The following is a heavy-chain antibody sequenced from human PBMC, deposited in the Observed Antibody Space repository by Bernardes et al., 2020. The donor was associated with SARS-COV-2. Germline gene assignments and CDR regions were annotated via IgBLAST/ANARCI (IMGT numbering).Heavy chain of an antibody. J-gene: IGHJ5*02. CDR1: GFTFSSYW. Sequence: GGSLRLSCVASGFTFSSYWMHWVRQAPGKGPVWISRINTDGSITTYVDSVEGRFTISRDNAKNKLFLQMNSLRVEDTAVYYCTGAPDYSSSFSWGQGTLVTVSS. V-gene: IGHV3-74*01. CDR3: TGAPDYSSSFS. CDR2: INTDGSIT. D-gene: IGHD6-6*01.